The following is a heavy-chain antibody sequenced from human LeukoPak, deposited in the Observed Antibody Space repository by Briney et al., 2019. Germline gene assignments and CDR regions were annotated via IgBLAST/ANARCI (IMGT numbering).Heavy chain of an antibody. CDR1: GGSFSGYY. Sequence: PSETLSLTCAVYGGSFSGYYWSWIRQPPGKGLEWIGEIDHSGSTNYNPSLKSRVTISVDTSKNQFSLKLSSVTAADTAVYYCARVGQKYCSGGSCYINWGQGTLVTVSS. CDR3: ARVGQKYCSGGSCYIN. CDR2: IDHSGST. V-gene: IGHV4-34*09. J-gene: IGHJ4*02. D-gene: IGHD2-15*01.